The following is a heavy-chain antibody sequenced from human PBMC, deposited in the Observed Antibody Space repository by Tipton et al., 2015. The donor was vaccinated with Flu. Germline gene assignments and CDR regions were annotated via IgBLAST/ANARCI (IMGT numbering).Heavy chain of an antibody. Sequence: TLSLTCTVSGASISSGSYYWSWIRQPAERGLEWVGRIYTSGTTDYNSSLESRVTVSADTSKNQFSLKLTSVTAADTAVYYCVRFGAGGSCEANWGQGTLVTVSS. CDR1: GASISSGSYY. J-gene: IGHJ1*01. CDR2: IYTSGTT. CDR3: VRFGAGGSCEAN. D-gene: IGHD3-16*01. V-gene: IGHV4-61*02.